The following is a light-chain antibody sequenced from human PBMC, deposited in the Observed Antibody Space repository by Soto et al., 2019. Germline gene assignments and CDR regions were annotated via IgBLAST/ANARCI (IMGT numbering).Light chain of an antibody. CDR3: QQYNSYRT. CDR2: GAS. Sequence: EIVLTQSPATLSVSPGERATLSCRASQSVSNNLAWYQHKPGQAPSLLIYGASIRATGIPARFSGSGSGTEFTLTINSLQSDDFATYYCQQYNSYRTFGQGTKVDIK. CDR1: QSVSNN. J-gene: IGKJ1*01. V-gene: IGKV3-15*01.